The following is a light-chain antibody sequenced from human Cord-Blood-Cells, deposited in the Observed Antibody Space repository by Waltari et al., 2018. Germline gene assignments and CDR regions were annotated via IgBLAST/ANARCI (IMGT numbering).Light chain of an antibody. Sequence: SSELTQDPAVSVALGQTVRITCQGDSHRSYYASWYQQKPGQAPVLVSHGKNKRPSRIPARFSGSGSVNTASLTITGAQAEDGADYYCNSRDSSGNHHVVFGGGTKLTVL. V-gene: IGLV3-19*01. CDR2: GKN. J-gene: IGLJ2*01. CDR3: NSRDSSGNHHVV. CDR1: SHRSYY.